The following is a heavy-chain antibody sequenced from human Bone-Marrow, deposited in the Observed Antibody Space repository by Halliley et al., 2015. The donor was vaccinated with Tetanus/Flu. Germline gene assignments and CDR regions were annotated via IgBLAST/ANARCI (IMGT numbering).Heavy chain of an antibody. V-gene: IGHV1-18*01. J-gene: IGHJ3*01. Sequence: GLEWMGWITANSGNTYYSQTFQGRVTMTTDTSTDTAYMELRSLRYDDTAVYYCARVAQDAFDLWGQGTRVTVTS. CDR2: ITANSGNT. CDR3: ARVAQDAFDL.